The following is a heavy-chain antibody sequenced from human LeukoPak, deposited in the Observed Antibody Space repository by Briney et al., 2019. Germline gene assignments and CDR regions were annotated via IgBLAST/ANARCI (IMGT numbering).Heavy chain of an antibody. D-gene: IGHD6-19*01. CDR2: ISYDGSNK. CDR3: ARDIAVAGTAPLGFCDY. J-gene: IGHJ4*02. Sequence: GGSLRLSCAASGFTFSSYAMHWVRQAPGKGLEWVAVISYDGSNKYYADSVKGRFTISRDNSKNMLYLQMNSLRAEDTAVYYCARDIAVAGTAPLGFCDYWGQGTLVTVSS. CDR1: GFTFSSYA. V-gene: IGHV3-30-3*01.